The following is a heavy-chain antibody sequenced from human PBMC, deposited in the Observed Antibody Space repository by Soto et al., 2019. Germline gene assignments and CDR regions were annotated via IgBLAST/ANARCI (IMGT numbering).Heavy chain of an antibody. J-gene: IGHJ6*04. D-gene: IGHD6-13*01. Sequence: PWGSLRLSCAASGYTFSSYGMHWVRQAPGKGLEWVAVISYDVSNKYYADSVKGRFTISRDNSKNTLYLQMNSLRAEDTAVYYCAKDGEQQLVLYYYYGTEVWGKGNTVNVSS. CDR3: AKDGEQQLVLYYYYGTEV. CDR2: ISYDVSNK. CDR1: GYTFSSYG. V-gene: IGHV3-30*18.